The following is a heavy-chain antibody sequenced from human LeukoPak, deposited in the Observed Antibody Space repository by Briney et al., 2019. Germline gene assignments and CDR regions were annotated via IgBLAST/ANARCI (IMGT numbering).Heavy chain of an antibody. D-gene: IGHD3-22*01. Sequence: ASVKVSCKASGYTFTSYGISWVRQAPGQGLEWMGWINTNTGNPTYAQGFTGRFVFSLDTSVSTAYLQISSLKAEDTAVYYCARVLQDYYDTSGAFDIWGQGTMVTVSS. CDR2: INTNTGNP. J-gene: IGHJ3*02. CDR1: GYTFTSYG. V-gene: IGHV7-4-1*02. CDR3: ARVLQDYYDTSGAFDI.